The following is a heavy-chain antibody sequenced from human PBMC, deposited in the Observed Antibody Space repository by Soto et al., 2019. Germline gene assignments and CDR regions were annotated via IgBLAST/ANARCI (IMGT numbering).Heavy chain of an antibody. CDR3: AAELGFGKLSVV. J-gene: IGHJ6*02. CDR2: IIPLFGTT. V-gene: IGHV1-69*01. Sequence: QVQVVQSGVEVRRPGSSVKVSCKASGDTSKNCVISWLLQAPGQVLEWMGGIIPLFGTTDFAQRFQGRLTITTDESTTTAYMELSRLRSEDTATYYCAAELGFGKLSVVWGQGTTVIVSS. D-gene: IGHD3-10*01. CDR1: GDTSKNCV.